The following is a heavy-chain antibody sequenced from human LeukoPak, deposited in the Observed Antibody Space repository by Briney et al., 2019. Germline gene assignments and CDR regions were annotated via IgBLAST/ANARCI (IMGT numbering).Heavy chain of an antibody. D-gene: IGHD1-1*01. CDR3: ARGGHDGWFDP. CDR1: GGSFSGYY. V-gene: IGHV4-34*01. J-gene: IGHJ5*02. Sequence: SETLSLTCAVYGGSFSGYYRSWIRQPPGKGLEWIGEINHSGSTNYNPSLKSRVTISVDTSKNQFSLKLSSVTAADTAVYYCARGGHDGWFDPWGQGTLVTVSS. CDR2: INHSGST.